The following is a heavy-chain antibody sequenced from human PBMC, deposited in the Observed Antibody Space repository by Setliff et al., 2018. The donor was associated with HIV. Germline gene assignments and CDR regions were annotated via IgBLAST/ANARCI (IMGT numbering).Heavy chain of an antibody. D-gene: IGHD6-19*01. V-gene: IGHV4-38-2*01. J-gene: IGHJ4*02. CDR3: ARSPRIGVAGEFEY. CDR2: ISHSGST. Sequence: PSETLSLTCAVSGYSISSDYYWGWIRQPPGKGLEWIGDISHSGSTYYNPSLKSRFTISMDTSKNQFSLKVNSVTAADTAVYYCARSPRIGVAGEFEYWGQGTLVTVSS. CDR1: GYSISSDYY.